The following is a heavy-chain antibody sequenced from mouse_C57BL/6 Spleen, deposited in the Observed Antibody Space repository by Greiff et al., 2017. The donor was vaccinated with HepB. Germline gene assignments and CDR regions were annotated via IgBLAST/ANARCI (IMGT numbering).Heavy chain of an antibody. CDR1: GYTFTDYE. J-gene: IGHJ2*01. D-gene: IGHD1-3*01. Sequence: QVQLQQSGAELVRPGASVTLSCKASGYTFTDYEMHWVKQTPVHGLEWIGAIDPETGGTAYNQKFKGKAILTADKSSSTAYMELRSLTSEDPAVYYCTRGGKGYWGQGTTLTVSS. CDR3: TRGGKGY. V-gene: IGHV1-15*01. CDR2: IDPETGGT.